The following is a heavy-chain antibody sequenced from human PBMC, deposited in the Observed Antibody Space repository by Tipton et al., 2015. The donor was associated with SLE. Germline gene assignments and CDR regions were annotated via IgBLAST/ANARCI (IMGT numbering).Heavy chain of an antibody. CDR1: GGSFSGYY. Sequence: LRLSCAVYGGSFSGYYWSWIRPPPGKGLEWIGEINHSGSTNYNPSLKRRATISVDTSKNQFSLKLSSVTAAGTAVYYCARGRELGRDDAFDIWGQGTMVTVSS. CDR3: ARGRELGRDDAFDI. D-gene: IGHD1-1*01. CDR2: INHSGST. V-gene: IGHV4-34*01. J-gene: IGHJ3*02.